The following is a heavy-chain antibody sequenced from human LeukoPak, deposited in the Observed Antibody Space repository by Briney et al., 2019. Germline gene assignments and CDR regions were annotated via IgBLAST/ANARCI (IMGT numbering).Heavy chain of an antibody. Sequence: AASVKVSCKASGGTFSSYIISWVRQAPGQGLEWMGGIIPIFATAKYAQKFQGRVTITADESTNTAYMELSSLRSEDTAVYYCARPRYCSGGDCYNNFDYWGQGTLVTVSS. D-gene: IGHD2-15*01. V-gene: IGHV1-69*13. CDR3: ARPRYCSGGDCYNNFDY. J-gene: IGHJ4*02. CDR1: GGTFSSYI. CDR2: IIPIFATA.